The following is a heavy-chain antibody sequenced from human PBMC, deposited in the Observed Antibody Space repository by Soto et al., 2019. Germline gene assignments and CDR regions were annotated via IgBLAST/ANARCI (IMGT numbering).Heavy chain of an antibody. V-gene: IGHV4-28*01. Sequence: QVQLQESGPGLVKPSDTLSLTCAVSGYSISSSNWWGWIRQPPGKGLEWIGHIYYSGTTYYNPSLKXRLTXSXHTSKNQFSLKLTSVTAVDTAVYYCARREIQGPIDYWGQGTLVTVSS. J-gene: IGHJ4*02. CDR2: IYYSGTT. CDR1: GYSISSSNW. CDR3: ARREIQGPIDY. D-gene: IGHD1-26*01.